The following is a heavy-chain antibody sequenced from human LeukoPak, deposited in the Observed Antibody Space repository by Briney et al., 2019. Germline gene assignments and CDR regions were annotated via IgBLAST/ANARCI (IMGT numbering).Heavy chain of an antibody. CDR3: ARGRYDSSGYYLDY. Sequence: SETLSLTCTVSGGSISSYYWSWIRQPPGKGLEWIGEINHSGSTNYNPSLKSRVTISVDTSKNQFSLKLSSVTAADTAVYYCARGRYDSSGYYLDYWGQGTLVTVSS. CDR2: INHSGST. V-gene: IGHV4-34*01. D-gene: IGHD3-22*01. CDR1: GGSISSYY. J-gene: IGHJ4*02.